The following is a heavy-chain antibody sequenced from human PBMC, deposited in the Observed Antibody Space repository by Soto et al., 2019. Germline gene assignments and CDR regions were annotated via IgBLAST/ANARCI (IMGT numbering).Heavy chain of an antibody. CDR3: ARHLYSSTWHYYYYMDV. V-gene: IGHV4-39*01. D-gene: IGHD6-19*01. Sequence: QLQLQESGPGLVKPSETLSLTCTVSGGSISSSSYYWGWIRQPPGKGLEWIGSIYYSGSTYYNPSLKSRVTISVDTSKNQFSLTLSSVTAADTAVYYCARHLYSSTWHYYYYMDVWGKGTTVTVSS. CDR1: GGSISSSSYY. CDR2: IYYSGST. J-gene: IGHJ6*03.